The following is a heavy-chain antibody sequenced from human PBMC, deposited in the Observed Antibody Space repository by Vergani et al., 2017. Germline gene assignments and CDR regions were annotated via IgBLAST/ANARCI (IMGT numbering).Heavy chain of an antibody. CDR1: GFTFSSYE. V-gene: IGHV3-48*03. D-gene: IGHD3-3*01. CDR2: ISSSGSTI. Sequence: EVQLVESGGGLVQPGGPLRLSCAASGFTFSSYEMNWVRQAPGKGLEWVSYISSSGSTIYYADSVKGRFTISRDNAKNSLYLQMNSLRAEDTAVYYCARDGRITIFGVVIGYGMDVWGQGTTVTVSS. CDR3: ARDGRITIFGVVIGYGMDV. J-gene: IGHJ6*02.